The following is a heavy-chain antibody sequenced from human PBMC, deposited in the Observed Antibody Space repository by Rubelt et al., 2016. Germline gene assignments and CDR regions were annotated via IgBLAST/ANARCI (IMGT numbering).Heavy chain of an antibody. CDR3: ARGLSGGIVGATGY. J-gene: IGHJ4*02. Sequence: GFTFSSYGMHWVRQAPGKGLEWVAVISYDGSNKYYADSVKGRFTISRDNSKNTLYLQMNSLRAEDTAVYYCARGLSGGIVGATGYWGQGTLVTVSS. V-gene: IGHV3-30*03. CDR2: ISYDGSNK. CDR1: GFTFSSYG. D-gene: IGHD1-26*01.